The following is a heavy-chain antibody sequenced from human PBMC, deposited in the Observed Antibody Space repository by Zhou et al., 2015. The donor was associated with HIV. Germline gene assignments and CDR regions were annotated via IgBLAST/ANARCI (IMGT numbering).Heavy chain of an antibody. V-gene: IGHV1-69*01. Sequence: QVQLVQSGAEVKKPGSSVKVSCKASGGTFSSYAISWVRQAPGQGLEWMGGIIPIFGTANYAQKFQGRVTITADESTSTAYMELSSLRSEDTAVYYCATSQALRYFDQYYFDYWGQGTLVTVSS. CDR3: ATSQALRYFDQYYFDY. CDR2: IIPIFGTA. CDR1: GGTFSSYA. J-gene: IGHJ4*02. D-gene: IGHD3-9*01.